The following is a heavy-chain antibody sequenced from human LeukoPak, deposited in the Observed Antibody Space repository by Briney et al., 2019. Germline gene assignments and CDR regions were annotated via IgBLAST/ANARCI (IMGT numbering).Heavy chain of an antibody. CDR1: GYTFTGYY. Sequence: ASVKVSCKASGYTFTGYYMHWVRQAPGQGLEWMGWINPISGGTNYAQKFQGRVTMTRDTSISTAYMELSRLRSDDTAVYYCARGEKIVVVPAAMDYWGQGTLVTVSS. D-gene: IGHD2-2*01. CDR2: INPISGGT. CDR3: ARGEKIVVVPAAMDY. J-gene: IGHJ4*02. V-gene: IGHV1-2*02.